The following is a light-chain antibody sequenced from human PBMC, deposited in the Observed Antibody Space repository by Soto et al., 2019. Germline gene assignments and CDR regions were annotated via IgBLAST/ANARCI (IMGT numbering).Light chain of an antibody. V-gene: IGKV3-11*01. Sequence: EIVLTQSPATLSLSPGQRATLSCRASQSISSYLAWYQQKPGQAPRLLIYDASNRATGIPARFSGSGSGTDFTLTISSLEPEDFGDYYCQKRYDGRSFGGGTKVEIK. CDR1: QSISSY. J-gene: IGKJ4*01. CDR2: DAS. CDR3: QKRYDGRS.